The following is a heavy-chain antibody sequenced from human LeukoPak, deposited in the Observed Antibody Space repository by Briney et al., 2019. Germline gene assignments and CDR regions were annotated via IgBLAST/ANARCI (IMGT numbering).Heavy chain of an antibody. Sequence: GGSLRLSCAASGFTVSSNYMSWVRQAPGKGLEWVSVIYSGGSTYYADSVKGRFTISRDNSKNTLYLQMNSLRAEDTAVYYCAKDEYYYDSSGYVYWGQGTLVTVSS. CDR3: AKDEYYYDSSGYVY. D-gene: IGHD3-22*01. CDR2: IYSGGST. J-gene: IGHJ4*02. CDR1: GFTVSSNY. V-gene: IGHV3-53*01.